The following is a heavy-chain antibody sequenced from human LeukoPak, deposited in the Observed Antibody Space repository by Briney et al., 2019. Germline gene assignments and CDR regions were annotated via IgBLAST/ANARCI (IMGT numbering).Heavy chain of an antibody. CDR1: GGTFSSYA. V-gene: IGHV1-18*01. J-gene: IGHJ4*02. CDR2: ISAYNGNT. CDR3: ARERRIVVVPAAIESDY. D-gene: IGHD2-2*01. Sequence: ASVKVSCKASGGTFSSYAISWVRQAPGQGLEWMGWISAYNGNTNYAQKLQGRVTMTTDTSTSTAYMELRSLRSDDTAVYYCARERRIVVVPAAIESDYWGQGTLVTVSS.